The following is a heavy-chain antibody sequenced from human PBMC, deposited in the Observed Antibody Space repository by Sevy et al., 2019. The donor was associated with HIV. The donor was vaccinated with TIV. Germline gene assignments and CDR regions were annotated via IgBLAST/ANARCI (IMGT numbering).Heavy chain of an antibody. D-gene: IGHD3-10*01. J-gene: IGHJ6*02. V-gene: IGHV5-51*01. Sequence: GEPLKISCKGSGYSFTSYWIGWVRQMPGKGLEWMGIIYPGDSDTRYSPSFQGQVTISADKSISTAYLQWSSLKASDTAMYYCARRYYGSGSGYYYYYGMDVWGQGTTVTVSS. CDR2: IYPGDSDT. CDR1: GYSFTSYW. CDR3: ARRYYGSGSGYYYYYGMDV.